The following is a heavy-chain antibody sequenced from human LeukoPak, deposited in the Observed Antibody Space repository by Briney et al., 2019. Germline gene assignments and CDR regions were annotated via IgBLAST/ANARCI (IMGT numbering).Heavy chain of an antibody. V-gene: IGHV3-48*03. CDR2: ISSSGGTI. J-gene: IGHJ4*02. Sequence: GGSLRLSCAASGFTFSSYEMNWVRQAPGKGLEWVSYISSSGGTIYYADSVKGRFTISRDNAKNSLYLQMNSLRAEDTAVYYCARQVGYSYGYGEPSDWGQGTLVTVSS. D-gene: IGHD5-18*01. CDR1: GFTFSSYE. CDR3: ARQVGYSYGYGEPSD.